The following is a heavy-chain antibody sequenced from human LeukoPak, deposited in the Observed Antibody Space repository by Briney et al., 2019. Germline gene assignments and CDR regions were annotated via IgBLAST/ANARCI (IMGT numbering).Heavy chain of an antibody. V-gene: IGHV4-61*02. Sequence: SETLSLTCTVSGGSISSSSYYWSWIRQPAGKGLEWIGRIYTSGSTNYNPSLKSRVTMSVDTSKNQFSLKLSSVTAADTAVYYCARDGTGGWYQDYYYYYMDVWGKGTTVTISS. CDR1: GGSISSSSYY. CDR3: ARDGTGGWYQDYYYYYMDV. D-gene: IGHD6-19*01. J-gene: IGHJ6*03. CDR2: IYTSGST.